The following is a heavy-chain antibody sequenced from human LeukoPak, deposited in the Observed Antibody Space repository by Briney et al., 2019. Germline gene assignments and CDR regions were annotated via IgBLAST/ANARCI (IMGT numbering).Heavy chain of an antibody. CDR2: ISYDGSNK. J-gene: IGHJ4*02. CDR3: AEGEEGFDY. Sequence: GRSLRLSCASSGLTFSSYGMHWVRQAPGKGLEWVAVISYDGSNKYYADSVKGRFTISRDNSKNTLYLQMNSLRAEDTAEYHCAEGEEGFDYWGQGTLVTVSS. CDR1: GLTFSSYG. V-gene: IGHV3-30*03.